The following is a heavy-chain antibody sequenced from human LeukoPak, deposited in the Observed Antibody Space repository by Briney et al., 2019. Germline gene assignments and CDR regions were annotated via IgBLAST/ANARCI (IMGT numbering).Heavy chain of an antibody. CDR1: GFTFGDYA. Sequence: GGSLRLPCTASGFTFGDYAMSWVRQAPGKGLEWVGFIRSKAYGGTTEYAASVKGRFTISRDDSKSIAYLQMNSLKTEDTAVYYCTRGMSSSWHHDAFDIWGQGTMVTVSS. CDR2: IRSKAYGGTT. CDR3: TRGMSSSWHHDAFDI. D-gene: IGHD6-13*01. J-gene: IGHJ3*02. V-gene: IGHV3-49*04.